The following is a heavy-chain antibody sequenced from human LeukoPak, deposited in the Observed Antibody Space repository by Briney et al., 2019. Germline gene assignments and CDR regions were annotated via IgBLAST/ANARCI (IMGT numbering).Heavy chain of an antibody. V-gene: IGHV3-48*03. J-gene: IGHJ4*02. CDR2: ITNTGRTI. Sequence: GGSLRLSCVASGFSFSSFGMNWVRQAPGKGLEWLSYITNTGRTIYYADSVKGRFTISRDNAKNSLYLHMNSLRGDDTAIYYCARGGAYGMMGYWGQGTLVTVSS. CDR1: GFSFSSFG. CDR3: ARGGAYGMMGY. D-gene: IGHD4-17*01.